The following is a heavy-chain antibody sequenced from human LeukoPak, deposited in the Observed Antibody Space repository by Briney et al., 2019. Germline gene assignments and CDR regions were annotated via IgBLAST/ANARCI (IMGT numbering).Heavy chain of an antibody. J-gene: IGHJ4*02. CDR1: GFTVSSNY. D-gene: IGHD3-22*01. V-gene: IGHV3-53*01. Sequence: TGGSLRLSCAASGFTVSSNYMSWVRQAPGKGLEWVSVIYSGGSTYYADSVKGRFTISRDNSKNTLYLQMNSLRAEDTAVYYCARGSPPRRNYDSRGYYSYYFDYWGQGTLVTVSS. CDR3: ARGSPPRRNYDSRGYYSYYFDY. CDR2: IYSGGST.